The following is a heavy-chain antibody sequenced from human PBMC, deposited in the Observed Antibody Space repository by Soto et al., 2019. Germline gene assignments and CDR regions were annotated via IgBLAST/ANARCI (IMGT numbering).Heavy chain of an antibody. D-gene: IGHD7-27*01. CDR2: LNTGDGNT. Sequence: QVLLVQSGAEVKKPGATVKVSCKASGYSFSTYGVSWVRQAPGQGLEWMGWLNTGDGNTAYAQKLQGRITLTTNTDTTTACLELRSLSSADTAIYYWARGKNSGPARDVFEHWGQGTLVTVSS. CDR1: GYSFSTYG. CDR3: ARGKNSGPARDVFEH. J-gene: IGHJ4*02. V-gene: IGHV1-18*04.